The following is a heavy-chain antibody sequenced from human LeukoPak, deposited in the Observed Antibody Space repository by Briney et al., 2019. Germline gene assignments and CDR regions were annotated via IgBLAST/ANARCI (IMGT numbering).Heavy chain of an antibody. CDR1: GGSVSSYY. CDR2: IYYSGST. D-gene: IGHD6-13*01. J-gene: IGHJ4*02. Sequence: SETLSLTFTVSGGSVSSYYWSWIRQPPGKGLEWIGYIYYSGSTNYNPSLKSRVTLSVDTSKNQFSLELTSVTAADTAVYYCARQNPAASGQGLDYWGQGTLVTVSS. CDR3: ARQNPAASGQGLDY. V-gene: IGHV4-59*08.